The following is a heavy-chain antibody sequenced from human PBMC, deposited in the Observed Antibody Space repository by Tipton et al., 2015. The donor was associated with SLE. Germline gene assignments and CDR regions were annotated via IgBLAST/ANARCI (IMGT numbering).Heavy chain of an antibody. CDR1: GGSFSGYY. V-gene: IGHV4-34*01. J-gene: IGHJ4*02. Sequence: TLSLTCAVYGGSFSGYYWSWIRQPPGKGLEWIGEINHSGSTNYNPSLKSRVTISVDTSKNQFSLKLGSVTAADTAVYYCARTGELFDYWGQGTLVTVSS. D-gene: IGHD1-26*01. CDR2: INHSGST. CDR3: ARTGELFDY.